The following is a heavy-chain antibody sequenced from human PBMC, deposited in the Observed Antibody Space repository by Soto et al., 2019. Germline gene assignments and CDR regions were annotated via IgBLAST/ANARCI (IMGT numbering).Heavy chain of an antibody. CDR2: IYHSGST. D-gene: IGHD6-6*01. Sequence: QVQLQESGPGLVKPSQTLSLTCTVSGGSISSGDYYWSWIRQPPGKGLEWIGYIYHSGSTYYNPSLKGRVTRPVDTSKTQFSLKRSSVTAAETAVYYCARERPDGARLDPWGQGTLVTVSS. V-gene: IGHV4-30-4*01. CDR1: GGSISSGDYY. J-gene: IGHJ5*02. CDR3: ARERPDGARLDP.